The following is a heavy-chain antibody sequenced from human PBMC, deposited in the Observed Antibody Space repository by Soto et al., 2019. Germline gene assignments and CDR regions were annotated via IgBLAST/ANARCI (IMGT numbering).Heavy chain of an antibody. Sequence: EVQLVESGGGLVKPGGSLRLSCAASGFTFSSFSSYSINWVRQPPGKGLEWVSSISSSSTYIYYADSVKGRFTISRDNAKNSLYLQMNSLRAEDTAVYYCARELAGTGGYCYYGMDVWGQGTTVTVSS. D-gene: IGHD1-7*01. CDR1: GFTFSSFSSYS. V-gene: IGHV3-21*01. CDR3: ARELAGTGGYCYYGMDV. J-gene: IGHJ6*02. CDR2: ISSSSTYI.